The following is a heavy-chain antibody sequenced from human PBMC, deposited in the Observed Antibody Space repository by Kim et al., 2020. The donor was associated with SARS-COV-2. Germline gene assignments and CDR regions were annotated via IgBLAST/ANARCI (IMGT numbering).Heavy chain of an antibody. CDR1: GFTFSSYA. Sequence: GGSLRLSCAASGFTFSSYAMSWVRQAPGKGLEWVSAISGSGGSTYYADSVKGRFTITRDNSKNTLYLQMNSLRAEDTAVYYCAKVQYSSSAWGFDPWGQGTLVTVSS. V-gene: IGHV3-23*01. CDR3: AKVQYSSSAWGFDP. CDR2: ISGSGGST. D-gene: IGHD6-6*01. J-gene: IGHJ5*02.